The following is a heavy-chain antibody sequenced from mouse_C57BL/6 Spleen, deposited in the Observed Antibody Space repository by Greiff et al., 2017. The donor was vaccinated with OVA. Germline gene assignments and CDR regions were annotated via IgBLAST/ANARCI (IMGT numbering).Heavy chain of an antibody. CDR2: IRSKSNNYAT. Sequence: EVKVEESGGGLVQPKGSLKLSCAASGFSFNTYAMNWVRQAPGKGLEWVARIRSKSNNYATYYADSVKDRFTISRDDSESMLYLQMNNLKTEDTAMYYCVSIYYSQDWYFDVWGTGTTVTVSS. D-gene: IGHD1-1*01. J-gene: IGHJ1*03. V-gene: IGHV10-1*01. CDR1: GFSFNTYA. CDR3: VSIYYSQDWYFDV.